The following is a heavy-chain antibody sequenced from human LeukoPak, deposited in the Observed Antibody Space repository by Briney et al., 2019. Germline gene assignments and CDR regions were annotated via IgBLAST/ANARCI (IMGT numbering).Heavy chain of an antibody. CDR2: IYTNGII. D-gene: IGHD4-17*01. CDR3: ARVRDHGYLFDY. J-gene: IGHJ4*02. Sequence: PSETLSLTCTVTGGSMNSGSFYWSWIRQPAGKGLEWLGRIYTNGIINYDPSLRGRVTMSVDTSKNQFSLKLSSVTAADTAVYYCARVRDHGYLFDYWGQGTLVTVSS. CDR1: GGSMNSGSFY. V-gene: IGHV4-61*02.